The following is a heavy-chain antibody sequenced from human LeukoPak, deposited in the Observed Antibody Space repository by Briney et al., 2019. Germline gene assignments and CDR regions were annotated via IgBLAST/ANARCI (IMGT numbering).Heavy chain of an antibody. CDR2: ISSSSSTI. CDR3: ARHKDSGSYHYYYGMDV. Sequence: GGSLRLSCAASGFTFSSYAMHWVRQAPGKGLEWVSYISSSSSTIYYADSVKGRFTISRDNAKNSLYLQMNSLRAEDTAVYYCARHKDSGSYHYYYGMDVWGQGTTVTVSS. CDR1: GFTFSSYA. J-gene: IGHJ6*02. V-gene: IGHV3-48*04. D-gene: IGHD1-26*01.